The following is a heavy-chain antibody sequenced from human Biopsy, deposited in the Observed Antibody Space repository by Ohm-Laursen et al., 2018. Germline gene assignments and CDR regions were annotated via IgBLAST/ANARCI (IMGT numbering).Heavy chain of an antibody. D-gene: IGHD5-24*01. CDR1: GFMFSASW. CDR3: ARDER. CDR2: INPDGSVK. Sequence: LRLSCSAPGFMFSASWMSWVRQAPGQGLEWVANINPDGSVKYFADSVKGRFTISRDNAENSMYLQMSSLTVDDTAVYYCARDERWGQGTLVTVSS. V-gene: IGHV3-7*01. J-gene: IGHJ4*02.